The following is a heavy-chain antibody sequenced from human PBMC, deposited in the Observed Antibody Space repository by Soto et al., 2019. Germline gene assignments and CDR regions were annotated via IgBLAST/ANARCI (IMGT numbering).Heavy chain of an antibody. CDR1: GFTFRSYW. J-gene: IGHJ6*03. CDR2: INRDGSST. D-gene: IGHD6-13*01. CDR3: ARDTAAAGYYYYYMDV. Sequence: GGSLRLSCAASGFTFRSYWMHWVRQAPGKGLVWVSRINRDGSSTSNADSVKGRFTISRDNAKNTLYLQMNSLRAEDTAVYYCARDTAAAGYYYYYMDVWGKGTTVTVSS. V-gene: IGHV3-74*01.